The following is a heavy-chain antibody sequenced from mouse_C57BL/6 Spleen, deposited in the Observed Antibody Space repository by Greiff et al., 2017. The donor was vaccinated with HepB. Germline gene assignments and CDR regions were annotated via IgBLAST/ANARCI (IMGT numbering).Heavy chain of an antibody. Sequence: VQLQQSGPVLVKPGASVKMSCKASGYTFTDYYMNWVKQSHGKSLEWIGNINPSNGGTNYNEKFKSKATLTVDKSSSTAYMQLSSLTSEDSAVYYCAREGKFYYGSRGDYWGQGTTLTVSS. CDR2: INPSNGGT. CDR3: AREGKFYYGSRGDY. J-gene: IGHJ2*01. D-gene: IGHD1-1*01. CDR1: GYTFTDYY. V-gene: IGHV1-19*01.